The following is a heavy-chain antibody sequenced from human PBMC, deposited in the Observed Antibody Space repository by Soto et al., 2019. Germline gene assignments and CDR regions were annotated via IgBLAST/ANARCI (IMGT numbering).Heavy chain of an antibody. CDR3: ARRRYSYGDPNHYGMDV. Sequence: PGESLKISCKGSGYSFTSYWIGWVRQMPGKGLEWMGIIYPGDSDTRYSPSFQGQVTISADKSISTAYLQWSSLKASDTAMYYCARRRYSYGDPNHYGMDVWGQGTTVTVSS. CDR2: IYPGDSDT. V-gene: IGHV5-51*01. J-gene: IGHJ6*02. CDR1: GYSFTSYW. D-gene: IGHD5-18*01.